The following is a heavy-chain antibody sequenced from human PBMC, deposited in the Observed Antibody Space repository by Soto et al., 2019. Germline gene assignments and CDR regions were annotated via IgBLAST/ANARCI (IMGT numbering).Heavy chain of an antibody. V-gene: IGHV4-59*08. J-gene: IGHJ4*02. D-gene: IGHD1-1*01. CDR2: IYYSGST. Sequence: PSETLSLTCTVSGGSISSYYWGWIRQPPGKGLEWIGYIYYSGSTNYNPSLKSRVTISVDTSKNQFSLKLSSVTAADTAVYYCARLNREDWNPVYYFDYWGQGTLVTVSS. CDR3: ARLNREDWNPVYYFDY. CDR1: GGSISSYY.